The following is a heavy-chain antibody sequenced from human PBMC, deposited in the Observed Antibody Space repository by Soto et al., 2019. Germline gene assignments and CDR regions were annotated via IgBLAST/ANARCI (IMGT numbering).Heavy chain of an antibody. CDR2: IYYSGST. J-gene: IGHJ4*02. Sequence: TVSGGSVSSGSYYWSWIRQPPGKGLEWIGYIYYSGSTNYNPSLKSRVTISVDTSKNQFSLKLSSVTAADTAVYYCARWSSSGWYRFEYWGQGTLVTVSS. CDR1: GGSVSSGSYY. D-gene: IGHD6-19*01. CDR3: ARWSSSGWYRFEY. V-gene: IGHV4-61*01.